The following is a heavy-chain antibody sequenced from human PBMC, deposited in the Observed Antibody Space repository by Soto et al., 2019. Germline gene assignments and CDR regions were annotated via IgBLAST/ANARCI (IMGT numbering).Heavy chain of an antibody. D-gene: IGHD4-17*01. Sequence: QITLKASGPTLVKPTQTLTLTCTFSGFSLNTSGVGVGWVRQPPGRALDWLAVIYWTDDKRYSPSLKSRLAITKDTSTNQVVLRMTNMDPLDTAIFFCAHKLPVTTSAFDIWGLGTMVTVSS. J-gene: IGHJ3*02. CDR3: AHKLPVTTSAFDI. CDR2: IYWTDDK. CDR1: GFSLNTSGVG. V-gene: IGHV2-5*01.